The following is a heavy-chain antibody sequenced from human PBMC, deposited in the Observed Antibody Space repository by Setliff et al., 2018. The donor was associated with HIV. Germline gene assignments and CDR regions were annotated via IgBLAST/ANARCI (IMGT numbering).Heavy chain of an antibody. D-gene: IGHD6-13*01. V-gene: IGHV1-2*02. Sequence: ASVKVSCKASGYTFTGHYMHWVRQAPGQGLEWMGWINPNNGASNYAQRFQGRVTMTRDTSISTAYMELSRLRSDDTAVYYCARGSGYTRSWVPGGSWGQGTMVTVS. CDR1: GYTFTGHY. CDR2: INPNNGAS. J-gene: IGHJ3*01. CDR3: ARGSGYTRSWVPGGS.